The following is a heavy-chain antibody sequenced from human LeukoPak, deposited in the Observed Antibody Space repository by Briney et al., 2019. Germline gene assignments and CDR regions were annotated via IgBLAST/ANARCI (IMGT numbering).Heavy chain of an antibody. Sequence: GGSLRLSCAASGFTFSSYWMSWVRQAPGKGLEWVANIKQDGSEKYYVDSVEGRFTISRDNAKNSLYLQMNSLRAEDTAVYYCARDLGYGDYLFDYWGQGTLVTVSS. D-gene: IGHD4-17*01. CDR3: ARDLGYGDYLFDY. V-gene: IGHV3-7*01. J-gene: IGHJ4*02. CDR2: IKQDGSEK. CDR1: GFTFSSYW.